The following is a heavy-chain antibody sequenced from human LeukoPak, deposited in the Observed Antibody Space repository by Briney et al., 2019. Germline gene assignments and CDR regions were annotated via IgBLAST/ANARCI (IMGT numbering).Heavy chain of an antibody. CDR3: ASKSSGYSKGDY. Sequence: PSETLSLACAVYGGSFSGYYWSWIRQPPGKGLEWIGEINHSGSTNYNPSLKSRVTISVDTSKNQFSLKLSSVTAADTAVYYCASKSSGYSKGDYWGQGTPVTVSS. V-gene: IGHV4-34*01. CDR1: GGSFSGYY. D-gene: IGHD3-22*01. J-gene: IGHJ4*02. CDR2: INHSGST.